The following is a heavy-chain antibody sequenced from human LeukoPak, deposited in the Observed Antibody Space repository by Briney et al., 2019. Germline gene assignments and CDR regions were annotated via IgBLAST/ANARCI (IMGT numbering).Heavy chain of an antibody. V-gene: IGHV3-33*08. Sequence: PGGSLRLSCAASGFTFSSYGMHWVRQAPGKGLEWVAVIWYDGSNKYYADSVKGRFTISRDNSKNTLYLQMNSLRAEDTAVYYCARDTILRPGYSSGWYVDYWGQGTLVTVSS. CDR3: ARDTILRPGYSSGWYVDY. CDR1: GFTFSSYG. D-gene: IGHD6-19*01. J-gene: IGHJ4*02. CDR2: IWYDGSNK.